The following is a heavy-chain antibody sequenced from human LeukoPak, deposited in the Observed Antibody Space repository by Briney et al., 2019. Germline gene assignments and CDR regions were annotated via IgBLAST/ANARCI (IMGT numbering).Heavy chain of an antibody. CDR2: IYSGGST. V-gene: IGHV3-53*05. CDR1: GFTVSSNY. Sequence: WGSLRLSCAASGFTVSSNYMSWVRQAPGKGLEWVSVIYSGGSTYYADSVKGRFTISRDNSKNTLYLQMNSLRAEDTAVYYCARDPSGYDAFDIWGQGTIVTVSS. J-gene: IGHJ3*02. D-gene: IGHD3-22*01. CDR3: ARDPSGYDAFDI.